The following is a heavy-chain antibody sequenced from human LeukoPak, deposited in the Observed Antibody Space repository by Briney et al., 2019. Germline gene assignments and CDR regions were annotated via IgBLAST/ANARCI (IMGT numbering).Heavy chain of an antibody. D-gene: IGHD3-22*01. CDR2: INPNSGGT. CDR3: ARDRRYYYDSSGLPADY. CDR1: GYTFTGYY. Sequence: ASVKVSCKASGYTFTGYYMHWVRQAPGQGLEWMGWINPNSGGTNYAQKFQGRVTMTRDTSISTAYMELSRLRSDDTAVYYCARDRRYYYDSSGLPADYWGQGTQVTVSS. V-gene: IGHV1-2*02. J-gene: IGHJ4*02.